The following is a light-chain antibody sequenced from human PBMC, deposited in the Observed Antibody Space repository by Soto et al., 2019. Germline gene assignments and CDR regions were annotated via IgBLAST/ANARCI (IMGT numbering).Light chain of an antibody. CDR3: QQYGSGRT. J-gene: IGKJ1*01. Sequence: ETVLTQSPATLSLSPGEGATLSCRASHSVSTYLAWYQQKPGQTPRLLIYDASTRATGIPARFSGSGSGTDFTLNISSLEPEDFAVYFCQQYGSGRTFGQGTKV. CDR2: DAS. CDR1: HSVSTY. V-gene: IGKV3-11*01.